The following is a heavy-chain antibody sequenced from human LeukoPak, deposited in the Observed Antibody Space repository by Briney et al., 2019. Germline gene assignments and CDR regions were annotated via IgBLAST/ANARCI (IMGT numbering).Heavy chain of an antibody. CDR2: IYTSGST. J-gene: IGHJ6*03. V-gene: IGHV4-4*07. Sequence: SETLSLTCTVSGGSISSYYWSWIRQPPGKGLEWIGRIYTSGSTNYNPSLKSRVTMSVDTSKNQFSLKLSSVTAADTAVYYCARDSGSYYAYYYYYMDVWGKGTTVTISS. CDR1: GGSISSYY. CDR3: ARDSGSYYAYYYYYMDV. D-gene: IGHD1-26*01.